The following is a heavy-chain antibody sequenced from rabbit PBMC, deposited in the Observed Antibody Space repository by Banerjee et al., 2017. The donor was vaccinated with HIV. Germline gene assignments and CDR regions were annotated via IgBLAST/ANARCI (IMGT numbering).Heavy chain of an antibody. J-gene: IGHJ6*01. CDR2: IYTSSGST. Sequence: QSLEESGGDLVKPGASLTLTCTASGFSFSSSYWMCWVRQAPGKGLEWIACIYTSSGSTKYASWAKGRFTISKTSSTTVTLQMTSLTAADTATYFCARYIDSGGWGADLWGPGTLVTVS. CDR3: ARYIDSGGWGADL. V-gene: IGHV1S40*01. D-gene: IGHD4-1*01. CDR1: GFSFSSSYW.